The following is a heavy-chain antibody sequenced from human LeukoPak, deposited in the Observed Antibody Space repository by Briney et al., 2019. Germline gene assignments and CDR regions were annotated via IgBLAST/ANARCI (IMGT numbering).Heavy chain of an antibody. CDR1: GYRFTSYW. CDR3: ARRGSGSDFDY. V-gene: IGHV5-51*01. Sequence: GESLKISCKASGYRFTSYWIGWVRQMPGKGLEWMAIVYPGDSDSRYSPSFPGQVTISADESISTAYLQWSSLKASDTAVYYCARRGSGSDFDYWGQGTLVTVPS. CDR2: VYPGDSDS. J-gene: IGHJ4*02. D-gene: IGHD3-10*01.